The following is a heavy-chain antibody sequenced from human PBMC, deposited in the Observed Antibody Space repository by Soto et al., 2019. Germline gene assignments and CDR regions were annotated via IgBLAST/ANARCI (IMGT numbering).Heavy chain of an antibody. D-gene: IGHD3-22*01. J-gene: IGHJ4*02. CDR3: ARNAVIDAYYFDY. CDR2: INHSGST. CDR1: GGSFSGYY. V-gene: IGHV4-34*01. Sequence: SETLSLTCAVYGGSFSGYYWSWIRQPPGKGLEWIGEINHSGSTNYNPSLKSRVTISVDTSKNQFSLKLSSVTAADTAVYYCARNAVIDAYYFDYWGQGTLVTVSS.